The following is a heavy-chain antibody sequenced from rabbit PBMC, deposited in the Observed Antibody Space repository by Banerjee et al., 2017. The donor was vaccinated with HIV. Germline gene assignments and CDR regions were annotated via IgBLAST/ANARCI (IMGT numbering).Heavy chain of an antibody. CDR2: IYAGSSDTT. CDR1: GIDFSSYYY. D-gene: IGHD2-1*01. J-gene: IGHJ2*01. V-gene: IGHV1S45*01. CDR3: ARQSYDDYGAHDAFDP. Sequence: QEQLVESGGGLVKPGGTLTLTCKASGIDFSSYYYMCWVRQAPGKGLEWIACIYAGSSDTTYYASWAKGRFTISKTSSTTVTLQMTSLTAADTATYFCARQSYDDYGAHDAFDPWGQGTLVTVS.